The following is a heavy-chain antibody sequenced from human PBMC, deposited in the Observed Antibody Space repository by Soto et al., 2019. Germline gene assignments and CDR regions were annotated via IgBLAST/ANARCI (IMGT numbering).Heavy chain of an antibody. Sequence: EVQLVESGGGLVQPGGYLRLSCVASGFTFDRYAMNWVRQAPGQGLEWLSWISPDSATVEYSDSVTGRFTMSRDDAKNLWNLQMNSLKDEDTAVYYCARDHRWAFDYWGQGTRVTGTS. J-gene: IGHJ4*02. V-gene: IGHV3-48*02. CDR2: ISPDSATV. CDR3: ARDHRWAFDY. D-gene: IGHD3-16*01. CDR1: GFTFDRYA.